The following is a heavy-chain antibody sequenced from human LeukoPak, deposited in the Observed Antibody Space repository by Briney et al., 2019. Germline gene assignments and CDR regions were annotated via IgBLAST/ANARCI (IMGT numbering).Heavy chain of an antibody. J-gene: IGHJ3*02. CDR3: ASPSYPYAFDT. Sequence: SQTLSLTCTVSGGSISSGGYYWSWIRQPPGKGLEWIGYIYHSGSTYYNPSLKSRVTISVDRSKNQFSLKLSSVTAADTAVYYCASPSYPYAFDTWGQGTMVTVSS. V-gene: IGHV4-30-2*01. CDR1: GGSISSGGYY. CDR2: IYHSGST.